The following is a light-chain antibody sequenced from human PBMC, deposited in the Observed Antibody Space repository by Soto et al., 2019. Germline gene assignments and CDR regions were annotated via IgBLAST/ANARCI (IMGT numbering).Light chain of an antibody. V-gene: IGKV1-12*01. J-gene: IGKJ5*01. CDR2: AAS. CDR3: QQGNSFPT. CDR1: QSISSW. Sequence: DIQMTQSPSSVSASVGDRVTITCRASQSISSWLAWYQQKPGKAPKLLIYAASSLQSGVPSRFSGSGSGTDFTLPVSSVHPEDFATYYCQQGNSFPTFGQGPRLEIK.